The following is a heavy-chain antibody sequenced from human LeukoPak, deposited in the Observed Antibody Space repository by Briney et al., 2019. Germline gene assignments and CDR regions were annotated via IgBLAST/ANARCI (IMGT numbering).Heavy chain of an antibody. D-gene: IGHD3-10*01. Sequence: KPSETLSLTCTVSGGSISSYYWSWIRQPPGKGLEWIGYIYYSGSTNYNPSLKSRVTISVDTSKNQFSLKLSSVTAADTAVYYCARAYYYGSGSYQNMFDYWGQGTLVTVSS. CDR3: ARAYYYGSGSYQNMFDY. CDR1: GGSISSYY. V-gene: IGHV4-59*01. J-gene: IGHJ4*02. CDR2: IYYSGST.